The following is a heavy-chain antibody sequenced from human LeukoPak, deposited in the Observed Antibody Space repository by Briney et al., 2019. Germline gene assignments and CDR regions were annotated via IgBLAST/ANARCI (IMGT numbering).Heavy chain of an antibody. CDR3: AREYSDYEWACDY. J-gene: IGHJ4*02. Sequence: ASVKVSCKASGGTFSSYAISWVRQAPGQGLEWMGRIIPILGIANYAQKFQGRVTITADKSTSTAYMELSSLRSEDTAVYYCAREYSDYEWACDYWGQGTLVTVSS. CDR2: IIPILGIA. V-gene: IGHV1-69*04. CDR1: GGTFSSYA. D-gene: IGHD5-12*01.